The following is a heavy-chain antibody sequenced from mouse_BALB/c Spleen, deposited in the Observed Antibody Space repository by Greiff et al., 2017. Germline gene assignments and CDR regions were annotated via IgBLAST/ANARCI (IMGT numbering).Heavy chain of an antibody. Sequence: EVQLQQSGPELVKPGASVKISCKASGYTFTDYNMHWVKQSHGKSLEWIGYIYPYNGGTGYNQKFKSKATLTVDNSSGTAYMELRSLTSEDSAVYYCARDGLNWAWFAFWGQGTLVTVSA. CDR3: ARDGLNWAWFAF. CDR2: IYPYNGGT. CDR1: GYTFTDYN. V-gene: IGHV1S29*02. J-gene: IGHJ3*01. D-gene: IGHD4-1*02.